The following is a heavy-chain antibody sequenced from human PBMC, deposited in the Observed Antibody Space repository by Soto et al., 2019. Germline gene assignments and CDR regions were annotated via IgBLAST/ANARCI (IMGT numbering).Heavy chain of an antibody. V-gene: IGHV1-18*01. D-gene: IGHD3-22*01. CDR1: GYTFTSYG. Sequence: QVQLVQSGAEVKKPGASVKVSCKASGYTFTSYGISWVRQAPGQGLEWMGWISAYNGNTKYAQRLQGRVTMTTDTSTSTAYMERRSLRSDDTAVYYCASLQRDYYDSSGYYFGYWGQGTLVTVSS. CDR2: ISAYNGNT. J-gene: IGHJ4*02. CDR3: ASLQRDYYDSSGYYFGY.